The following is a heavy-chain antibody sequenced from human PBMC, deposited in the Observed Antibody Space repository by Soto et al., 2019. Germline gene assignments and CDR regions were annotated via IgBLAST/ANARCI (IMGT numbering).Heavy chain of an antibody. Sequence: QVQLVQSGAEVKKPGTSVKVSCKASGYIFSNYYMHWVRQAPGQGLEWMGVFNPSGDATHYAQSFQGGVSVTRDTSTSTVYMELSTLTSEDTAVYCCTRRGMSKIGFDTWGQGTMVTVSS. J-gene: IGHJ3*02. CDR1: GYIFSNYY. CDR2: FNPSGDAT. V-gene: IGHV1-46*01. D-gene: IGHD3-10*01. CDR3: TRRGMSKIGFDT.